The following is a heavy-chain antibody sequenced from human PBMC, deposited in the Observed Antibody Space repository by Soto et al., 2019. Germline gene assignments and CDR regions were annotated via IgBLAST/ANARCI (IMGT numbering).Heavy chain of an antibody. D-gene: IGHD3-22*01. CDR2: IYYSGST. V-gene: IGHV4-59*01. CDR3: ARSYYDSSGYKFDY. J-gene: IGHJ4*02. CDR1: GGSISSYY. Sequence: SETLSLTCTVSGGSISSYYGSWIRQPPGKGLEWIGYIYYSGSTNYNPSLKSRVTISVDTSKNQFSLKLSSVTAADTAVYYCARSYYDSSGYKFDYWGRGTLVTVSS.